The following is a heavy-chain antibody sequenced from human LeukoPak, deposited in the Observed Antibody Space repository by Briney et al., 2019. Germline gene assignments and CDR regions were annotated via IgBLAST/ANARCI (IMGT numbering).Heavy chain of an antibody. V-gene: IGHV5-51*01. D-gene: IGHD1-26*01. CDR2: IYPGDSDT. J-gene: IGHJ4*02. Sequence: RGESLKISCKGSGYSFTTYWIGWVRQVPGKGLELMGLIYPGDSDTRYSPSFQGQVTFSADKSISTAYLQWSSLKASDTAMYYCARHGPYSGSSISDYWGQGTLVAVSS. CDR3: ARHGPYSGSSISDY. CDR1: GYSFTTYW.